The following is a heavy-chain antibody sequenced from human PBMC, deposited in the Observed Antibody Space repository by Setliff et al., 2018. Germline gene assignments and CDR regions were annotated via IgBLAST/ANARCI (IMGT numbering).Heavy chain of an antibody. CDR2: IKSDGTSI. CDR1: GFTFSSHW. D-gene: IGHD3-22*01. J-gene: IGHJ4*02. Sequence: GGSLRLSCAASGFTFSSHWMHWVRQGPGKGPVWVSRIKSDGTSISYADSVKGRFTISRDNAQNTLYLQMNSLRAEDTAVYYCARGAYYYESSGYPPMVWGQGTLVTVSS. CDR3: ARGAYYYESSGYPPMV. V-gene: IGHV3-74*01.